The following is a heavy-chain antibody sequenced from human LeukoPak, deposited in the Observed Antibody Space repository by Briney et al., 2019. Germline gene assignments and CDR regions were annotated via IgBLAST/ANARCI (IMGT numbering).Heavy chain of an antibody. Sequence: PGGSLRLSCEASGFTFSTYGMNWVRQAPGKGLEWVSSIDSSGGYMFYADSVKGRFIISRDNAKDSLYLQMNSLRAEDTAVYYCLRGDRRDYWGQGTLVTVSS. CDR1: GFTFSTYG. CDR2: IDSSGGYM. CDR3: LRGDRRDY. J-gene: IGHJ4*02. V-gene: IGHV3-21*06.